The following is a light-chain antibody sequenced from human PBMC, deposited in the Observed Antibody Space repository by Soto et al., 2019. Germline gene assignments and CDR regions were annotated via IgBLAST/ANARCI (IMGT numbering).Light chain of an antibody. CDR2: EDN. Sequence: QSVLTQPASVSGSPGQSITISCTGTSSDVGSYNLVSWYQLHPGKAPKLMIYEDNKRPSGVSNRFSGSKSGNTASLTISGLQAEDEADYYCCSYTGSSTFVFGGGTKLTVL. CDR3: CSYTGSSTFV. J-gene: IGLJ2*01. V-gene: IGLV2-23*02. CDR1: SSDVGSYNL.